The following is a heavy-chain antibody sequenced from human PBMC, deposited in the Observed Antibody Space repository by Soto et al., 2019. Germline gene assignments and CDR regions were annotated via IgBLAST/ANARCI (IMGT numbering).Heavy chain of an antibody. J-gene: IGHJ4*02. D-gene: IGHD3-9*01. Sequence: SETLSLTCTVSGGSISRYYWSWILQPPGKGLEWIGYIHYSGSTNYNPSLKSRVTISVDTSKNQFSLKLSSLTAADTAVYYCATTGADYYDILTGPFDFWGQGTMVTVS. CDR3: ATTGADYYDILTGPFDF. CDR2: IHYSGST. CDR1: GGSISRYY. V-gene: IGHV4-59*08.